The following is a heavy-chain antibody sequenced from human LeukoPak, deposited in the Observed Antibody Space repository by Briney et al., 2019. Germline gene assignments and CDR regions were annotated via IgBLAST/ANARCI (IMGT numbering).Heavy chain of an antibody. D-gene: IGHD6-25*01. J-gene: IGHJ6*03. CDR1: GFTFSSYW. CDR3: ARDHSPGYYYYYYYMDV. Sequence: GGSLRLSCAASGFTFSSYWMSWVRQAPGKGLEWVANIKQDGSEKYYVDSVKGRFTISRDNAKNSLYLQMNSLRAGDTAVYYCARDHSPGYYYYYYYMDVWGKGTTVTVSS. V-gene: IGHV3-7*01. CDR2: IKQDGSEK.